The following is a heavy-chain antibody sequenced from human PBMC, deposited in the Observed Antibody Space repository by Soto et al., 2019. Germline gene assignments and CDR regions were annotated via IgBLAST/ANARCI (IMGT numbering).Heavy chain of an antibody. CDR2: ISPYNDDT. Sequence: QAQLVQSGAEVKKPGASVKVSCKASGYSFSSYGISWVRQAPGQGLEWLGWISPYNDDTRYAQKLPGRVTMTTETSSRTAYMALRSLKSDDTAVYFCARGGYYDSSGSRNYHYYGMDVWGQGTTVTVSS. V-gene: IGHV1-18*01. CDR1: GYSFSSYG. D-gene: IGHD3-22*01. CDR3: ARGGYYDSSGSRNYHYYGMDV. J-gene: IGHJ6*02.